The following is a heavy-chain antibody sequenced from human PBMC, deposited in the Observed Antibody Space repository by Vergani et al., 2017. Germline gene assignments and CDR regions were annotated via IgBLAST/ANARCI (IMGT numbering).Heavy chain of an antibody. Sequence: EVQLVESGGGVVRPGGSLRLSCAASGFTFSSYWMSWVRQAPGKGLEWVANIKQDGSEKYYVDSVKGRFTISRDNAKNSLYLQMNSLRAEDTAVYYCARVRGLGGAGSYYKYPSYYYYGMDVWGQGTTVTVSS. V-gene: IGHV3-7*01. CDR3: ARVRGLGGAGSYYKYPSYYYYGMDV. J-gene: IGHJ6*02. D-gene: IGHD3-10*01. CDR1: GFTFSSYW. CDR2: IKQDGSEK.